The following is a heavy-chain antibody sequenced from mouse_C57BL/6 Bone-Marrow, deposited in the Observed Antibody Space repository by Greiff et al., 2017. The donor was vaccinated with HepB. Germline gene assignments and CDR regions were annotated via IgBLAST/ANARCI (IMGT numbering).Heavy chain of an antibody. J-gene: IGHJ1*03. CDR3: ARPPVHYYGSSHWYFDV. CDR2: ISSGGSYT. V-gene: IGHV5-6*01. CDR1: GFTFSSYG. Sequence: EVQVVESGGDLVKPGGSLKLSCAASGFTFSSYGMSWVRQTPDKRLEWVATISSGGSYTYYPDSVKGRFTISRDNAKNTLYLQMSSLKSEDTAMYYCARPPVHYYGSSHWYFDVWGTGTTVTVSS. D-gene: IGHD1-1*01.